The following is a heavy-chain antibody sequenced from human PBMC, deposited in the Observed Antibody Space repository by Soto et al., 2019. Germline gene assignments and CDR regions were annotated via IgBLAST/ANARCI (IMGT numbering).Heavy chain of an antibody. Sequence: GGSLRLSCAASGFTFSSYAMHWVRQAPGKGLEWVAVISYDGSNKYYADSVKGRFTISRDNSKNTLYLQMNSLRAEDTAVYYCARDSCSSTSCYGYYYYGMDVWGQGTTVTVSS. J-gene: IGHJ6*02. CDR1: GFTFSSYA. D-gene: IGHD2-2*01. V-gene: IGHV3-30-3*01. CDR2: ISYDGSNK. CDR3: ARDSCSSTSCYGYYYYGMDV.